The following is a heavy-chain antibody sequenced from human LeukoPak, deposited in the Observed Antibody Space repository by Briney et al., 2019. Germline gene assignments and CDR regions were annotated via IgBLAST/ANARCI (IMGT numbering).Heavy chain of an antibody. Sequence: GGSLRLSCAASGFTFSSYGMHWVRQAPGKGLEWVAFIRYDGSNKYYADSVKGRFTISRDNSKNTLYLQMNSLRAEDTAVYYCAKSLNIVVVPAAISRPGYWGQGTLVTVSS. CDR1: GFTFSSYG. V-gene: IGHV3-30*02. D-gene: IGHD2-2*02. CDR3: AKSLNIVVVPAAISRPGY. CDR2: IRYDGSNK. J-gene: IGHJ4*02.